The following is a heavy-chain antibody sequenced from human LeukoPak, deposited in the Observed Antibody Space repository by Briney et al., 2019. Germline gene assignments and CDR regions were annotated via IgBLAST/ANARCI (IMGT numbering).Heavy chain of an antibody. D-gene: IGHD3-22*01. CDR2: MKGDGSEI. CDR1: GFTFKIYW. J-gene: IGHJ1*01. V-gene: IGHV3-7*01. Sequence: GGSLRLSCVASGFTFKIYWMMWARQAPGKGLEWVANMKGDGSEIHYADSVKGRFTISRDNAKNSLYLQMNSLRAEDTAVYYCATYSSLNRREFQYWGQGTLLTVSS. CDR3: ATYSSLNRREFQY.